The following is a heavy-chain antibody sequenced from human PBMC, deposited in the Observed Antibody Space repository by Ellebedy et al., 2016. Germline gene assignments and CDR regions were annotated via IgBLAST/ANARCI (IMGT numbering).Heavy chain of an antibody. V-gene: IGHV3-15*01. CDR2: IKKKIHGGTT. Sequence: GESLKISCAASGLIFDNEWMSWVRQAPGKGLEWVGHIKKKIHGGTTDYAAPVRGRFTISRDDSKQMLFLQMNSLRAEDTAVYYCARTYWNDEMYWGQGTLVTVSS. CDR3: ARTYWNDEMY. CDR1: GLIFDNEW. D-gene: IGHD1-1*01. J-gene: IGHJ4*02.